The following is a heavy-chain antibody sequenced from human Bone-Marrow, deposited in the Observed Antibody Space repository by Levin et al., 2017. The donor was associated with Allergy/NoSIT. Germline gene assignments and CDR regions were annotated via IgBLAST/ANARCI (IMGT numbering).Heavy chain of an antibody. CDR2: ISGSGNIM. J-gene: IGHJ4*02. V-gene: IGHV3-11*01. Sequence: LSLPCAASGFTFRNYYMYWVRQAPGKGLEWVAFISGSGNIMYHAASVKGRFTVSRDNAKKTVSLEMNSLRADDTAVYYCARDESNRLDHWGQGTLVTVSS. CDR1: GFTFRNYY. D-gene: IGHD2/OR15-2a*01. CDR3: ARDESNRLDH.